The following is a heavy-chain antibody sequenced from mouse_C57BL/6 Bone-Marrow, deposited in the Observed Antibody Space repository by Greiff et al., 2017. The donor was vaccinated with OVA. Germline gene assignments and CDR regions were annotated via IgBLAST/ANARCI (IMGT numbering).Heavy chain of an antibody. V-gene: IGHV1-82*01. Sequence: QVQLKESGPELVKPGASVKISCKASGYAFSSSWMNWVKQRPGKGLEWIGRIYPGDGDTNYNGKFKGKATLTADKSSSTAYMQLSSLTSEDSAVYFCARYDYAWFAYWGQGTLVTVSA. CDR3: ARYDYAWFAY. CDR2: IYPGDGDT. D-gene: IGHD2-4*01. J-gene: IGHJ3*01. CDR1: GYAFSSSW.